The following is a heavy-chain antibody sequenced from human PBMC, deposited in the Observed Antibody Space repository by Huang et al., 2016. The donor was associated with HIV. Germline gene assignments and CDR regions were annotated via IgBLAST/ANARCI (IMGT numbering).Heavy chain of an antibody. CDR1: GYTFTSFG. J-gene: IGHJ4*02. CDR3: VVDDTSGYFSSDY. CDR2: ISDHKGDN. D-gene: IGHD3-22*01. V-gene: IGHV1-18*04. Sequence: QVHLVQSGPEVKKPGASVKVSCKASGYTFTSFGISWVRQAPGQGLEWMGSISDHKGDNNYAQQCRVRVTMTTDTSTRTAHMELRSLRSDDSAVYYCVVDDTSGYFSSDYWGQGTLVTVSS.